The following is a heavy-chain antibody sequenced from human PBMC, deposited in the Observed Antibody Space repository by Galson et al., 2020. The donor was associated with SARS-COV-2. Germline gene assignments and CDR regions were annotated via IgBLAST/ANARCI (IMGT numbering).Heavy chain of an antibody. D-gene: IGHD3-16*01. CDR1: GFTFSSYG. Sequence: GGSLRLSCAASGFTFSSYGMHWVRQAPGKGLEWVAVISYDGSNKYYADSVKGRFTISRDNSKNTLYLQMNSLRAEDKAVYYCAKSDDYVWGRPSPGGMDVWGQGTTVTVSS. CDR2: ISYDGSNK. V-gene: IGHV3-30*18. CDR3: AKSDDYVWGRPSPGGMDV. J-gene: IGHJ6*02.